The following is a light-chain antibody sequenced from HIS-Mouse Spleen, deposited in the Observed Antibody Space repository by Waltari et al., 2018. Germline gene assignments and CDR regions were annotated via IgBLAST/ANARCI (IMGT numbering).Light chain of an antibody. CDR3: YSTDSSGNWV. V-gene: IGLV3-10*01. J-gene: IGLJ3*02. CDR1: ALPKKY. CDR2: EDS. Sequence: SYELTQPPSVSVSPGQTARITCPGDALPKKYAYWYQQKSGQAPVLVHYEDSKRPSGIPERFSGSSSGTMATLTISGAQVEDEADYYCYSTDSSGNWVFGGGTKLTVL.